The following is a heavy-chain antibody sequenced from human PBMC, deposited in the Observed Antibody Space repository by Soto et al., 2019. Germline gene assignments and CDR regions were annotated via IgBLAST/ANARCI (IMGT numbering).Heavy chain of an antibody. D-gene: IGHD2-15*01. CDR2: ISGSGGDT. CDR1: GFTFSDYA. Sequence: GGSLRLSCAASGFTFSDYAMNWVRQAPGKGLEWVSGISGSGGDTYYADSVNGRFTISRDNSKNTLYLQMSSLRAEDAAVYLCAKGGCSGVSCGWFDPWGQETLVTVSS. CDR3: AKGGCSGVSCGWFDP. J-gene: IGHJ5*02. V-gene: IGHV3-23*01.